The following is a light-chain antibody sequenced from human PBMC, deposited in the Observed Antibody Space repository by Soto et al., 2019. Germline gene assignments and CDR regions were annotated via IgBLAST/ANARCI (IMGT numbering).Light chain of an antibody. J-gene: IGKJ4*01. CDR1: QSLLHSDGKNY. CDR2: LGS. CDR3: MQALQTP. Sequence: DIVMTQSPLSLLVTPGRPAYISCSSSQSLLHSDGKNYLEWYVQKPGQSPRLLIYLGSSRSYRVPDRFSASGSGSHFTLKISRVEAEDVGVYYYMQALQTPFGEGTQVEIK. V-gene: IGKV2-28*01.